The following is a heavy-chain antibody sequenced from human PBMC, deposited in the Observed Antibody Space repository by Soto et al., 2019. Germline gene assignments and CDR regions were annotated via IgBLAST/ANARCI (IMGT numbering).Heavy chain of an antibody. J-gene: IGHJ4*02. CDR2: IYYSGST. CDR1: GGSISSYY. Sequence: PSETLSLTCTVSGGSISSYYWSWIRQPPGKGLEWIGYIYYSGSTNYNPSLKSRVTISVDTSKNQFSLKLSSVTAADTAVYYCARGGYGGYDLDYWGQGTLVTVSS. D-gene: IGHD5-12*01. CDR3: ARGGYGGYDLDY. V-gene: IGHV4-59*12.